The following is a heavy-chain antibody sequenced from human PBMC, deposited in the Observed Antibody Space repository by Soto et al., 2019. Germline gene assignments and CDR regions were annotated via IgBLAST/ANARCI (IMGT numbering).Heavy chain of an antibody. CDR3: ARDGYDFWSGSHWLDP. CDR1: GFTFSSYA. J-gene: IGHJ5*02. CDR2: ISGSGGST. Sequence: RRLSCAASGFTFSSYAMSWVRQAPGKGLEWVSAISGSGGSTYYADSVKGRFTISRDNSKNTLYLQMNSLRAEDTAVYYCARDGYDFWSGSHWLDPWGQGTLVTVSS. D-gene: IGHD3-3*01. V-gene: IGHV3-23*01.